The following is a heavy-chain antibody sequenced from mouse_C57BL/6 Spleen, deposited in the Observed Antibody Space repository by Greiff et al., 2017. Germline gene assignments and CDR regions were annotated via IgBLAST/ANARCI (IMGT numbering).Heavy chain of an antibody. CDR1: GYTFTSYW. V-gene: IGHV1-64*01. D-gene: IGHD2-4*01. Sequence: QVHVKQPGAELVKPGASVKLSCKASGYTFTSYWMHWLKQRPGQGLAWIGMIHPNSGSTNYNEKFKSNATLTVDKSSSTAYMQLSSLTSEDSAVYYCARAHYDYDGGDVWGTGTTVTVSS. CDR2: IHPNSGST. CDR3: ARAHYDYDGGDV. J-gene: IGHJ1*03.